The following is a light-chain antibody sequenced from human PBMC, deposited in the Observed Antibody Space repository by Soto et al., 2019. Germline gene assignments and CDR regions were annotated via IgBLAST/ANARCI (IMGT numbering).Light chain of an antibody. J-gene: IGLJ3*02. Sequence: QSALTQPASVSGSPGQSITISCTGTSSDIGSNNYVSWFQQRPGKAPTLIIYEVSNRPSGVSTHFSGSKSGNTASLTISGLLPEDGAEYYCSSYTTTTRRFGGGTKLTVL. V-gene: IGLV2-14*01. CDR1: SSDIGSNNY. CDR2: EVS. CDR3: SSYTTTTRR.